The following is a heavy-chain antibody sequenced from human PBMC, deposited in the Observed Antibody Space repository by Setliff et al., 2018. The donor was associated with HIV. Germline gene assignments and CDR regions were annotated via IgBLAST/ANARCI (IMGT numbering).Heavy chain of an antibody. J-gene: IGHJ6*03. CDR2: VIPNSGKT. CDR1: GFSFDDYY. D-gene: IGHD2-15*01. CDR3: ARDLAYCSGGSCYRPFIYYFYYMDV. V-gene: IGHV1-2*02. Sequence: ASVKVSCKASGFSFDDYYIHRVRQAPGQGLEWMGCVIPNSGKTYYAQEFQGRVTMTSDTSINTAYMEVSWLTSDDTAIYYCARDLAYCSGGSCYRPFIYYFYYMDVCGKGATVTV.